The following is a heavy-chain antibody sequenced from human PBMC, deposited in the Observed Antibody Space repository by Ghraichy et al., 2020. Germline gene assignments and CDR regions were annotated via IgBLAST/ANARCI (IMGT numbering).Heavy chain of an antibody. CDR2: IYPGDSDT. CDR3: ARQGADCGGDCYHVDY. D-gene: IGHD2-21*02. J-gene: IGHJ4*02. V-gene: IGHV5-51*01. Sequence: GESLNISCKGSGYSFTSYWIGWVRQMPGKGLEWMGIIYPGDSDTRYSPSFQGQVTISADKSISTAYLQWSSLKASDTAMYYCARQGADCGGDCYHVDYWGQGTLVTVSS. CDR1: GYSFTSYW.